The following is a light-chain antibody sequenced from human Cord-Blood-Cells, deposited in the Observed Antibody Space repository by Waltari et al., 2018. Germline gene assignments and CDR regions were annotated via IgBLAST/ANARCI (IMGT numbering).Light chain of an antibody. CDR3: SSYAGSNNLV. CDR2: EGS. J-gene: IGLJ2*01. CDR1: SSAVGGYNY. V-gene: IGLV2-8*01. Sequence: QSALTQPPSASGSPGQSVTLSCPGTSSAVGGYNYVSWCQQHPGKAPKLMVYEGSKRPAGGPERCAGSKSGNTASLTVSGLQAEEEADYYCSSYAGSNNLVFGGGTKLTVL.